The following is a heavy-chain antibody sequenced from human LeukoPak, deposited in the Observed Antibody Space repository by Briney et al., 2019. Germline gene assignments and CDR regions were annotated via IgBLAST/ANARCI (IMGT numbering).Heavy chain of an antibody. D-gene: IGHD6-19*01. V-gene: IGHV1-69*04. Sequence: GASGNVSCKAAGGTFTSYAISWGRQAPGQGREWMGRIIPILGIANYAQKFQGRVTTTSDKSTSTAYMELSSLRSEDTAVYYCARRHSSGVGNDAFDIWGQGTMVTVSS. CDR1: GGTFTSYA. CDR3: ARRHSSGVGNDAFDI. CDR2: IIPILGIA. J-gene: IGHJ3*02.